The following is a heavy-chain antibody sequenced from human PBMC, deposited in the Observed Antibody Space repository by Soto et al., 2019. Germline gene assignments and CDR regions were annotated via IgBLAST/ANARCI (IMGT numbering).Heavy chain of an antibody. D-gene: IGHD5-18*01. J-gene: IGHJ4*02. CDR2: INSDGSST. Sequence: EVQLVESGGGLVQPGGSLRLSCAASGFTFSTYWMHWXRXXXXXGLVWVSRINSDGSSTTYADSVKGRFTISRDNAKXXXXXXXXXXXXXXXXXXXCTRGXXXGQFDYWGQGALVTVSS. V-gene: IGHV3-74*01. CDR3: TRGXXXGQFDY. CDR1: GFTFSTYW.